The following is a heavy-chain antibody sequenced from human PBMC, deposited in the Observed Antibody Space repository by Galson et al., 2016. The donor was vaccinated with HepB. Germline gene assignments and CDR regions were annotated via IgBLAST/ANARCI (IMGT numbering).Heavy chain of an antibody. D-gene: IGHD3-16*01. CDR1: GFTFNKVW. V-gene: IGHV3-15*01. CDR2: IHSRTDGGTT. CDR3: KTRRGPFAGDR. Sequence: SLRLSCAASGFTFNKVWMSWVRQAPGKGLEWVGRIHSRTDGGTTDYAAPVKGRFIISRDDSKNTLYLQMNSLKIEDTAVYYCKTRRGPFAGDRWGQGTRVTVSS. J-gene: IGHJ4*02.